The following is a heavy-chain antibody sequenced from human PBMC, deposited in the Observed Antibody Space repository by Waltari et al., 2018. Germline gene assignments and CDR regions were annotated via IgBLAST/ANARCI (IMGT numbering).Heavy chain of an antibody. CDR2: INPSGGST. Sequence: QVQLVQSGAEVKKPGASVKVSCKASGYTFTSYYMHWVRQAPGQGLEWMGIINPSGGSTSYAQKFQGRVTMTRDTSTSTVYMELSSLRSEDTAVYYCARGSPTAQNIVLMVYALYYYYGMDVWGQGTTVTVSS. D-gene: IGHD2-8*01. CDR1: GYTFTSYY. V-gene: IGHV1-46*01. CDR3: ARGSPTAQNIVLMVYALYYYYGMDV. J-gene: IGHJ6*02.